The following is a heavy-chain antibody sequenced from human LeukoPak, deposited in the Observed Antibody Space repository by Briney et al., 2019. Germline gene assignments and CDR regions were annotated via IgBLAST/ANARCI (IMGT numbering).Heavy chain of an antibody. CDR1: GGTFSSYA. D-gene: IGHD3-9*01. CDR3: ARGTHYDILTGYYNLRWFDP. CDR2: IIPIFGTA. Sequence: SVEVSCKASGGTFSSYAISWVRQAPGQGLEWMGGIIPIFGTANYAQKFQGRVTITADKSTSTAYMELSSLRSEDTAVYYCARGTHYDILTGYYNLRWFDPWGQGTLVTVSS. J-gene: IGHJ5*02. V-gene: IGHV1-69*06.